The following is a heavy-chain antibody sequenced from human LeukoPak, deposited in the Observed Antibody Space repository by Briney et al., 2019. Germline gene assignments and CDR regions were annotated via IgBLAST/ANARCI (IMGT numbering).Heavy chain of an antibody. CDR1: GFTFSNAW. J-gene: IGHJ4*02. V-gene: IGHV3-15*01. Sequence: GGSLRLSCAASGFTFSNAWMSWVRQAPGRGLEWVGRIKSKTDGGTTDYAAPVKGRFTISRDDSKNTLYLQMNSLKTEDTAVYYCTTEWALNRGFDYWGQGTLVTVSS. CDR2: IKSKTDGGTT. CDR3: TTEWALNRGFDY. D-gene: IGHD1-26*01.